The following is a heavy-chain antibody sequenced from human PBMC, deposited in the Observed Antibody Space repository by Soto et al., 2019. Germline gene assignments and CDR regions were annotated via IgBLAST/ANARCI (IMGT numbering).Heavy chain of an antibody. D-gene: IGHD5-12*01. CDR2: ISYDGSNK. J-gene: IGHJ6*02. CDR1: GFTFSNYW. Sequence: GGSLRLSCAASGFTFSNYWMHWVRQAPGKGLEWVAVISYDGSNKYYADSVKGRFTISRDNSKNTLYLQMNSLRAEDTAVYYCARDYYRFNSGYGFSMDVWGQGTTVTLSS. CDR3: ARDYYRFNSGYGFSMDV. V-gene: IGHV3-30-3*01.